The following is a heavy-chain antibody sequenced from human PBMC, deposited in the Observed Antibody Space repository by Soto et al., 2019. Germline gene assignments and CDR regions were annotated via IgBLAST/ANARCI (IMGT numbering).Heavy chain of an antibody. J-gene: IGHJ6*03. CDR1: GYTFTSHG. CDR2: ISASNGDT. V-gene: IGHV1-18*01. D-gene: IGHD3-10*01. CDR3: ARMLRGSSFDFYHYIDV. Sequence: QVQLVQSGPEVKKPGASVKVSCKASGYTFTSHGVSWVRQAPGQGLEWIGWISASNGDTNYAQKLQGRVTVTTDTSTSTAYMELRSLRPEDTAVYYCARMLRGSSFDFYHYIDVWGKGTTVTVSS.